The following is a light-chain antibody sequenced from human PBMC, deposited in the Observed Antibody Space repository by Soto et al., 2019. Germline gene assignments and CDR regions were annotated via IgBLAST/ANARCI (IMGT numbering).Light chain of an antibody. Sequence: EIVLTQSPSTLSLSPGERATLSFRASQSIRTFLAWYQHRPGQAPRLLIYDASDRATGIPARFSGSGSGTDFTLTISSLEPEDFSVYYCQQRYNWPITFGQGTQLEIK. CDR3: QQRYNWPIT. CDR1: QSIRTF. J-gene: IGKJ5*01. CDR2: DAS. V-gene: IGKV3-11*01.